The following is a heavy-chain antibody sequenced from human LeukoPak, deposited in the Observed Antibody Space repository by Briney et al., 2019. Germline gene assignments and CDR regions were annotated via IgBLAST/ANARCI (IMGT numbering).Heavy chain of an antibody. CDR1: GYTFTGYY. CDR3: ARVATEDYDILTGYYNVGYYFDY. V-gene: IGHV1-2*04. J-gene: IGHJ4*02. Sequence: ASVKVSCKASGYTFTGYYMHWVRQAPGQGLEWMGWINPNSGGTNYAQKFQGWVTMTRDTSISTAYMELSRLRSDDTAVYYCARVATEDYDILTGYYNVGYYFDYWGQGTLVTVSS. CDR2: INPNSGGT. D-gene: IGHD3-9*01.